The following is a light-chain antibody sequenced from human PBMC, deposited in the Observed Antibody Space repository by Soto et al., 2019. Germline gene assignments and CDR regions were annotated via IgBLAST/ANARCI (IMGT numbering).Light chain of an antibody. CDR3: SSYAGSDSVL. J-gene: IGLJ3*02. V-gene: IGLV2-8*01. CDR1: SSDVGGYNY. Sequence: QSALTQPPSVSGSPGQSLTISCTGTSSDVGGYNYVSWYHHHPGKAPKLIIYEVFKRPSGVPDRFSGSKSGNTASLTVSGLQAEDEADYYCSSYAGSDSVLFGGGTQLT. CDR2: EVF.